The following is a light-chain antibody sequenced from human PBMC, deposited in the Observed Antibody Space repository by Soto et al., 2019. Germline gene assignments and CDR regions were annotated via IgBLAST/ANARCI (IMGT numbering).Light chain of an antibody. J-gene: IGKJ1*01. CDR2: DVS. CDR1: QDVTTN. CDR3: QQYGSSLWT. V-gene: IGKV3-20*01. Sequence: TPFPAIRSAFPGAGATLYCRAAQDVTTNFAWYQLRRGQPPRLLMYDVSSRATGIPDRFSGSGSGTDFTLTISRLEPEDFAVYYCQQYGSSLWTFGQGTKVDIK.